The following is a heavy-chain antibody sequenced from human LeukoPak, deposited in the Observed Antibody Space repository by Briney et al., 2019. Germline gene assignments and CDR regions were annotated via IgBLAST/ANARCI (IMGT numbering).Heavy chain of an antibody. D-gene: IGHD3-10*02. CDR2: INHSGST. CDR3: ARAYGRTGSYFDY. Sequence: PSETLSLTCAVYGGSFSGYYWSWIRQPPGKGLEWIGEINHSGSTNNNPSLKSRVTISVDTSKNQFSLKLSSVTAADTAVYYCARAYGRTGSYFDYWGQGTLVTVSS. V-gene: IGHV4-34*01. CDR1: GGSFSGYY. J-gene: IGHJ4*02.